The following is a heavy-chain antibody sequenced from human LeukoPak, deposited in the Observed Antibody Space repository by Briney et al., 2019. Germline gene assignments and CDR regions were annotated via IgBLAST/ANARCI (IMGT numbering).Heavy chain of an antibody. V-gene: IGHV1-46*01. Sequence: ASVKVSCKASGYTFTSYYMHWVRQAPGQGLEWMGIINPSGGSTSYAQKFQGRVSMTRDTSTSTVYMELSSLRSEDTAVYYCARAVLTGYYTPDFDYWGQGTLVTVSS. D-gene: IGHD3-9*01. J-gene: IGHJ4*02. CDR1: GYTFTSYY. CDR2: INPSGGST. CDR3: ARAVLTGYYTPDFDY.